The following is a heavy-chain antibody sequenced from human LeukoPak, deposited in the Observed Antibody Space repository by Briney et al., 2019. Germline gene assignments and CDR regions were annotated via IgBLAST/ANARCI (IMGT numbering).Heavy chain of an antibody. Sequence: SPSETLSLTCAVYGGSFSGYYWSWIRQPPGKGLEWIGEINHSGSTNYNPSLKSRVTISVDTSKNQFSLKLSSVTAADTAVYYCARHNKRTGDDAFDIWGQGTMVTVSS. V-gene: IGHV4-34*01. J-gene: IGHJ3*02. CDR3: ARHNKRTGDDAFDI. D-gene: IGHD7-27*01. CDR2: INHSGST. CDR1: GGSFSGYY.